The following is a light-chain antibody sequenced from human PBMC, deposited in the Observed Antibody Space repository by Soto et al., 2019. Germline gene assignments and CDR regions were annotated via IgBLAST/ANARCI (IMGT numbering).Light chain of an antibody. CDR1: QSISSC. CDR2: KAS. J-gene: IGKJ2*02. V-gene: IGKV1-5*03. Sequence: EIQMTQSPSTLSASPGDRVTLTCRATQSISSCLAWYQQKPGQAPMLLIYKASSLASGVPSRFSGSGSGTELTLTSSQLQADDVAYYYYQNNNSYCTFGQGTKLEIK. CDR3: QNNNSYCT.